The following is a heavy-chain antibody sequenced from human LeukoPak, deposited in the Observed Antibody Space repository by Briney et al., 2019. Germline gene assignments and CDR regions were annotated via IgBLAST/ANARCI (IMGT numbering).Heavy chain of an antibody. CDR3: ARGASGWSDAFDI. V-gene: IGHV3-48*01. CDR2: ISSSSSTI. J-gene: IGHJ3*02. Sequence: GGSLRLSCAASGFTFSSYSMNWVRQAPGKGLEWVSYISSSSSTIYYADSVKGRFTISRDNAKNSLYLQMNSLRAEDTAVYYCARGASGWSDAFDIWGQGTMVTVSS. D-gene: IGHD6-19*01. CDR1: GFTFSSYS.